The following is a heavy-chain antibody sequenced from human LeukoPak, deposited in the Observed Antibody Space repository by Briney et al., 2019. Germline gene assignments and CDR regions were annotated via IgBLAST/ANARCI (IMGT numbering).Heavy chain of an antibody. V-gene: IGHV1-2*02. CDR2: INPNSGST. D-gene: IGHD6-13*01. CDR1: GYSFTDYY. Sequence: ASVKVSCKVSGYSFTDYYIHWVRQAPGQGLEWMGWINPNSGSTNYAQKFQGRVALTRDTSISTIYMEVSRLRSDDTAVYYCARARIAAAPFDYWGQGTLVTVSS. J-gene: IGHJ4*02. CDR3: ARARIAAAPFDY.